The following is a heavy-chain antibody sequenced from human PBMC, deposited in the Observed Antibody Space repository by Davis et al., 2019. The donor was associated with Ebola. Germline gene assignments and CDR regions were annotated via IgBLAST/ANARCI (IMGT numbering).Heavy chain of an antibody. CDR3: ASTKRRYYDILTGYYTQFDY. Sequence: GESLKISCAASGFTLSSYWMSWVRQAPGKGLEWVANIKQDGSEKYYVDSVKGRFTISRDNAKNSLYLQMNSLRAEDTAVYYCASTKRRYYDILTGYYTQFDYWGQGTLVTVSS. D-gene: IGHD3-9*01. CDR1: GFTLSSYW. CDR2: IKQDGSEK. V-gene: IGHV3-7*01. J-gene: IGHJ4*02.